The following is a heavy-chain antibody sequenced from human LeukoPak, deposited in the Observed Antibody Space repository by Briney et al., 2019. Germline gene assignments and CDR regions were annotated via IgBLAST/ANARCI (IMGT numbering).Heavy chain of an antibody. J-gene: IGHJ4*02. CDR1: GFTFSTYG. CDR3: AKRSSQYFDY. Sequence: GGSLRLSCAASGFTFSTYGMHWVRQAPGKGLEWVALISYDGGNKYYADSVKGRFTISRDNSKNTLYLQMNSLRAEGTAVYYCAKRSSQYFDYWGQGTLVTVSS. V-gene: IGHV3-30*18. CDR2: ISYDGGNK.